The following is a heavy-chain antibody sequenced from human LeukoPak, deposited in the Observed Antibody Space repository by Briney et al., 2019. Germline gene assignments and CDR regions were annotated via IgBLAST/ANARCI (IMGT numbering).Heavy chain of an antibody. Sequence: PGGSLRLSCAASGFTVSSNYMSWVRQAPGKGLEWVSVIYSGGSTYYADSVKGRFTISRDNAKNTLYLQMNSLRAEDTAVYYCARDRVSGHSYGPIDYWGQGTLVTVSS. CDR2: IYSGGST. V-gene: IGHV3-66*01. D-gene: IGHD5-18*01. CDR3: ARDRVSGHSYGPIDY. CDR1: GFTVSSNY. J-gene: IGHJ4*02.